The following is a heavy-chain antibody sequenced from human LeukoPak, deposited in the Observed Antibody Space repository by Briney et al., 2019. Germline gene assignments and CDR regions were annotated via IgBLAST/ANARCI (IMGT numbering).Heavy chain of an antibody. CDR2: IHPNSGGT. CDR3: ARAGSGYSGYERI. CDR1: GYTFTGYY. J-gene: IGHJ4*02. Sequence: WASVKVSCKASGYTFTGYYMHWVRQAPGQGLEWMGWIHPNSGGTNYAQKFQGRVTMTRDTSISTAYMELSSLRSDDTAVYYCARAGSGYSGYERIWGQGTLVTVSS. V-gene: IGHV1-2*02. D-gene: IGHD5-12*01.